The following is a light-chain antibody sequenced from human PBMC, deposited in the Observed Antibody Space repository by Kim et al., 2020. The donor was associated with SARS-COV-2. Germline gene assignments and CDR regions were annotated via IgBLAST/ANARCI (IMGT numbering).Light chain of an antibody. J-gene: IGKJ5*01. V-gene: IGKV2-28*01. Sequence: PASISCRSSQSLLHSNGYNYWDWYLQKPGQSPQLLIYLGSNRASGVPDRFSGSGSGTDFTLKISRVEAEDVGVYYCMQALQTPNTFGQGTRLEIK. CDR3: MQALQTPNT. CDR1: QSLLHSNGYNY. CDR2: LGS.